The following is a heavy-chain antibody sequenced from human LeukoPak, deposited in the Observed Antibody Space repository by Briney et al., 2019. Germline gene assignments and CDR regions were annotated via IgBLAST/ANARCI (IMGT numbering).Heavy chain of an antibody. V-gene: IGHV3-30-3*01. CDR2: ISYDGSSK. Sequence: PGGSLRLSCAASGFTLSDYAMHWARHAPGKGLEGVAVISYDGSSKCNADSEKGRFIISRDNSKNTLYLQMDSLRAEDTAVYYCARDSYGMDVWGQGTPATVSS. J-gene: IGHJ6*02. CDR3: ARDSYGMDV. CDR1: GFTLSDYA. D-gene: IGHD3-10*01.